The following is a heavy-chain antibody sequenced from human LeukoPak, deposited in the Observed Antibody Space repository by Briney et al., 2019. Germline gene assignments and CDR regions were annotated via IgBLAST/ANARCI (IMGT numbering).Heavy chain of an antibody. D-gene: IGHD3-9*01. CDR1: GFTFGDYP. Sequence: GSLRLSCSASGFTFGDYPLSWIRQPPGKGLEWIGEINHSGSTNYNPSLKSRVTISVDTSKNQFSLKLSSVTAADTAVYYCARVRVDYDILTTLDYWGQGTLVTVSS. CDR3: ARVRVDYDILTTLDY. J-gene: IGHJ4*02. CDR2: INHSGST. V-gene: IGHV4-34*01.